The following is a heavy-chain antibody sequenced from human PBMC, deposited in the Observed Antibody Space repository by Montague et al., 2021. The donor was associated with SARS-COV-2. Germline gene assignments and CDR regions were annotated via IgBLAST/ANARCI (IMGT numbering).Heavy chain of an antibody. CDR3: ARVFSSSGLWFDP. CDR2: ISYDGSNK. V-gene: IGHV3-30*04. J-gene: IGHJ5*02. Sequence: SLRLSCAASGFTFSSYAMHWVRQAPGKGLEWVAVISYDGSNKYYADSVKGRFTISRDNSKNTLYLQMNSLRAEDTAAYYCARVFSSSGLWFDPWGQGTLVTVSS. CDR1: GFTFSSYA. D-gene: IGHD6-19*01.